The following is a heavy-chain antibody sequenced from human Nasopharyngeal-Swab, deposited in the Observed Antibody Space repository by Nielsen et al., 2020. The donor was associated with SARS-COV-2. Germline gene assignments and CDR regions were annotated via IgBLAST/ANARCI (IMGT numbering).Heavy chain of an antibody. CDR1: GFSFSTYA. J-gene: IGHJ1*01. Sequence: GESLKISCAATGFSFSTYAMHWVRQAPGKGLEWVAAVSYGGTKEFYADSVKGRFTVSRDDSKNTLYLQLKNLRPDDTGVYYRAVVTAIRSVYWGQGTLVTVSS. CDR2: VSYGGTKE. CDR3: AVVTAIRSVY. V-gene: IGHV3-30*04. D-gene: IGHD2-21*02.